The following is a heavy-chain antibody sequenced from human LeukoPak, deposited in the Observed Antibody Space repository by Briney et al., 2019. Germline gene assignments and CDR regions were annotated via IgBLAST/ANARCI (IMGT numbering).Heavy chain of an antibody. CDR2: ISYDGSNE. Sequence: GGSLRLSCAASGFTFSSYVMHWVRQAPGKGLEWVAIISYDGSNEYYADSVKGRFTISRDNSKNTLYLQMNSLKGDDTAVYYCAKDSAFYYIDVWGKGTTVIISS. V-gene: IGHV3-30*04. CDR3: AKDSAFYYIDV. D-gene: IGHD3-10*01. CDR1: GFTFSSYV. J-gene: IGHJ6*03.